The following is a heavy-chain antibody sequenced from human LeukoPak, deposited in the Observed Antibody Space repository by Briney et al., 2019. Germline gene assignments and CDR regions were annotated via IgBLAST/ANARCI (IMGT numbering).Heavy chain of an antibody. CDR1: GGSISSNYY. V-gene: IGHV4-4*07. D-gene: IGHD3-22*01. CDR3: ARVGYYYDSSGQY. Sequence: SETLSLTCTVSGGSISSNYYWSWIRQPAGKGLEYIGRIYNSGITNYNPSLKSRVTISVDTSKNQFSLKLSSVTAADTAVYYCARVGYYYDSSGQYWGQGTLVTVSS. J-gene: IGHJ4*02. CDR2: IYNSGIT.